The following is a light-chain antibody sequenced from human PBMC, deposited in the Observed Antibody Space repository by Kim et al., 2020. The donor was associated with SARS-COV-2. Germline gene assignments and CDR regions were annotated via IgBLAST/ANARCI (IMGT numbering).Light chain of an antibody. CDR2: DVS. CDR1: SSDVGGYNF. V-gene: IGLV2-14*03. Sequence: GQSITISCTGTSSDVGGYNFVSWYQQHPGKAPKLMIYDVSKRPSGVSNRFSGSKSGNTASLTISGLQAEDEGDYYCISYASSNTYVFGTGTKVTVL. CDR3: ISYASSNTYV. J-gene: IGLJ1*01.